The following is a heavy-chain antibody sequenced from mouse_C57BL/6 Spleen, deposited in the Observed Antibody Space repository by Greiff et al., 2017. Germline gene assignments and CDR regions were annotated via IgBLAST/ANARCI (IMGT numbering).Heavy chain of an antibody. V-gene: IGHV1-53*01. CDR1: GYTFTSYW. CDR3: ASWITTVDYAMDY. Sequence: QVQLQQSGTELVKPGASVKLSCKASGYTFTSYWMHWVKQRPGQGLEWIGNINPSNGGTNYNEKFKSKATLTVDKSSSTAYMQLSSLTSEDSAVYYCASWITTVDYAMDYWGQGTSVTVSS. J-gene: IGHJ4*01. CDR2: INPSNGGT. D-gene: IGHD1-1*01.